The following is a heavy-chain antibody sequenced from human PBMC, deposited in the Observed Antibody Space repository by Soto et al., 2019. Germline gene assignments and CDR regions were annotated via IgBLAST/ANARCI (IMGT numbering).Heavy chain of an antibody. D-gene: IGHD6-13*01. V-gene: IGHV1-8*01. Sequence: ASVKVSCKASGYTFTSYDINWVRQATGQGLEWMGWMNPNSGNTGYAQKFQGRVTMTRKTSISTAYMELSSLRSEDTAVYYCARGPPTRYSSSWYSYYYYYMDVWGKGTTVTVSS. CDR3: ARGPPTRYSSSWYSYYYYYMDV. J-gene: IGHJ6*03. CDR2: MNPNSGNT. CDR1: GYTFTSYD.